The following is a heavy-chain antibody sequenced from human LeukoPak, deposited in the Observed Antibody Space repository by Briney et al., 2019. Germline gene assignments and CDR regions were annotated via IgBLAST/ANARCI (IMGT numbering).Heavy chain of an antibody. CDR1: GYTFTDYY. D-gene: IGHD3-10*01. CDR3: ARGDYYGSPKVVAA. J-gene: IGHJ5*02. CDR2: INPNSGDT. Sequence: ASVKVSCKASGYTFTDYYINWVRQAPGQGLEWMGWINPNSGDTNYAQKSQDRVTMTRDTSISTAYIELNLLRSDDTAVYYCARGDYYGSPKVVAAWGQGTLVTVSS. V-gene: IGHV1-2*02.